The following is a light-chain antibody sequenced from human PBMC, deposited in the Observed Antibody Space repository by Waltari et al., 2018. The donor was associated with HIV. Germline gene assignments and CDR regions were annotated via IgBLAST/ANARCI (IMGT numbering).Light chain of an antibody. J-gene: IGLJ1*01. CDR1: PSHLQTSV. V-gene: IGLV1-36*01. CDR2: YDY. Sequence: QSVLTQPPSVSAAPRPRVILSCSVGPSHLQTSVLTSYQPLPVKAPRLLISYDYLPPSRVSDRFSASKSGTSASLAISGLQSEDEADYYCASWDDSLNGYVFGSGTKITVL. CDR3: ASWDDSLNGYV.